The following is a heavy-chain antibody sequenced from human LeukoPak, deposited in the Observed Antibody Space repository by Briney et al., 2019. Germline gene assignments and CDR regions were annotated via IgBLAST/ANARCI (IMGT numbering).Heavy chain of an antibody. D-gene: IGHD3-16*01. V-gene: IGHV3-48*04. Sequence: GGSLRLSCATSGFSLSDYPMNWVRQAPGKGAEWISNIRAADSGTYYADSVKGRFTVSRDNDKNLLYLQMNSLRAEDTAVYYCARDDAFSFDYWGQGALVTVSS. CDR1: GFSLSDYP. CDR3: ARDDAFSFDY. J-gene: IGHJ4*02. CDR2: IRAADSGT.